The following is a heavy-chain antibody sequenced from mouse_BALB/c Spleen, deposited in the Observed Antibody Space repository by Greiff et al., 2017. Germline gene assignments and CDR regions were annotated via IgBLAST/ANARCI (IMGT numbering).Heavy chain of an antibody. CDR2: IFPGSGNT. Sequence: QVQLKESGPELVKPGASVKISCKASGYSFTSYYIHWVKQRPGQGLEWIGWIFPGSGNTKYNEKFKGKATLTADTSSSTAYMQLSSLTSEDSAVYFCANDYDRGYYFDYWGQGTTLTVSS. CDR1: GYSFTSYY. V-gene: IGHV1-66*01. CDR3: ANDYDRGYYFDY. J-gene: IGHJ2*01. D-gene: IGHD2-4*01.